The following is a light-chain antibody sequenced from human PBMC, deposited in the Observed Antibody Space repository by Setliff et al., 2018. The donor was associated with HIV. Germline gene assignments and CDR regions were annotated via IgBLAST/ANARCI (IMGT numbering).Light chain of an antibody. CDR3: SSYAGSNTLIYV. CDR2: EVN. J-gene: IGLJ1*01. CDR1: SSNIGSYNL. Sequence: QSALTQPASVSGSPGQSITISCTGTSSNIGSYNLVSWYQHHPGKAPKLMIYEVNKRPSGVPDRFSGSKSGNTASLTVSGLQAEDEADYFCSSYAGSNTLIYVFGPGTKVTVL. V-gene: IGLV2-14*02.